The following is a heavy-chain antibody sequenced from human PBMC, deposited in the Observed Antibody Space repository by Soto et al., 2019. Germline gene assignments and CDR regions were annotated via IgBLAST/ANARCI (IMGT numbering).Heavy chain of an antibody. CDR3: AHDGSHNFDD. CDR2: MSYDGSNE. CDR1: GFTFSHYA. J-gene: IGHJ4*02. D-gene: IGHD1-26*01. V-gene: IGHV3-30*18. Sequence: QVQLVESGGGVVQPGRSLRLSCAASGFTFSHYAMHWVRQAPGKGLEWVALMSYDGSNEYYADSVKGRFTISRDNSKNTLYLKMNSLRAEDTAVYYCAHDGSHNFDDWGQGTLVTVSS.